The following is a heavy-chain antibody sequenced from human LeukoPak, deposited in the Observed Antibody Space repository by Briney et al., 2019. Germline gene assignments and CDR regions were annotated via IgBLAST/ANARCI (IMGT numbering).Heavy chain of an antibody. V-gene: IGHV3-48*03. CDR1: GFTFSSYE. J-gene: IGHJ6*03. CDR3: ARGGRGYSYGYKDYYYYYYMDV. D-gene: IGHD5-18*01. CDR2: ISSSGSTI. Sequence: PGGSLRLSCAASGFTFSSYEMNWVRQAPGKGLEWVSYISSSGSTIYYADSVKGRFTISRDNAKNSLYLQMNSLRAEDTAVYYCARGGRGYSYGYKDYYYYYYMDVWGKGTTVTVSS.